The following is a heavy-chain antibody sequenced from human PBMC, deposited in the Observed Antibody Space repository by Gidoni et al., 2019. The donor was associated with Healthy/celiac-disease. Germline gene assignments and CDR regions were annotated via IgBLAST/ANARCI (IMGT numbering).Heavy chain of an antibody. CDR3: AKSDMRSHYFDY. CDR1: GFTFNSYG. J-gene: IGHJ4*02. V-gene: IGHV3-30*18. Sequence: QVQLVESGGGVVQPGRSLRLSCAASGFTFNSYGIHWVRQAPGKGLEWVALISYDGSNKYYTDSVKGRFTISRDNSKNTLYLQMNSLRAEDTAVYYCAKSDMRSHYFDYWGQGTLVTVSS. CDR2: ISYDGSNK.